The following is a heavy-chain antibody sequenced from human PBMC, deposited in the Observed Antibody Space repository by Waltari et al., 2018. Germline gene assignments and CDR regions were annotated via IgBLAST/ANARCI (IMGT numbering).Heavy chain of an antibody. CDR3: ARVTFPRNRVVPAANYGMDV. Sequence: QVQLQESGPGLVKPSETLSLTCTVSGGSISSYYWSWLRQPPGTGREWIGYIYYSGSTNYNPSLKSRVTISVDTSKNQFSLKLSSVTAADTAVYYCARVTFPRNRVVPAANYGMDVWGQGTTVTVSS. CDR2: IYYSGST. D-gene: IGHD2-2*01. CDR1: GGSISSYY. J-gene: IGHJ6*02. V-gene: IGHV4-59*01.